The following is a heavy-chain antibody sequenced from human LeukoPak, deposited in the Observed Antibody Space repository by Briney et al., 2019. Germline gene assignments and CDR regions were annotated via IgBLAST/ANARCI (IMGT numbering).Heavy chain of an antibody. J-gene: IGHJ4*02. V-gene: IGHV1-2*02. CDR3: ACPQRGPGGYYTDF. D-gene: IGHD3-10*01. Sequence: GASVKVSCKASGYTFTGYYMHRVRQAPGQGLEWMGWINPNSGGTNYAQKFQGRITMTRDTSINTVYMELSSLTSDDTAIYYCACPQRGPGGYYTDFWGQGTLVTVSS. CDR1: GYTFTGYY. CDR2: INPNSGGT.